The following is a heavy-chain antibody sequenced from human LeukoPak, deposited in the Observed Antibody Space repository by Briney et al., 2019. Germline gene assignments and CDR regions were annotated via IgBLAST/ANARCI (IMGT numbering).Heavy chain of an antibody. CDR2: INEDGTSA. J-gene: IGHJ4*02. CDR1: GFGFSVYW. V-gene: IGHV3-74*01. CDR3: ARVPTNSYGFGQ. D-gene: IGHD5-18*01. Sequence: GGSLRLSRAASGFGFSVYWMHWVRQAPGKGLVWVAHINEDGTSASHADSVKGRFTISRDNAKNTLYLQMNSLTVEDTAVYYCARVPTNSYGFGQWGQGSLVTVSS.